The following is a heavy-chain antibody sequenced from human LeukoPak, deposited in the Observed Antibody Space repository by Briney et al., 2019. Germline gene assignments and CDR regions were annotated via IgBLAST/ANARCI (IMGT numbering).Heavy chain of an antibody. CDR2: IKSDGKT. Sequence: GGSLRLSCAASGFTFSSYWMHWVRQAPGKGLVWVSRIKSDGKTKYADSVKGRFTISRDHAKNPVSLQMNSLRAEDTGVYYCARAPSEIGGYYPEYFRHWGEGTVVTVSS. CDR3: ARAPSEIGGYYPEYFRH. D-gene: IGHD3-22*01. CDR1: GFTFSSYW. V-gene: IGHV3-74*03. J-gene: IGHJ1*01.